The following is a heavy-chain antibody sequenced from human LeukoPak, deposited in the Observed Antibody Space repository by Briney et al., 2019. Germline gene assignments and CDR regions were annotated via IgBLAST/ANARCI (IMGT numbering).Heavy chain of an antibody. V-gene: IGHV3-21*01. CDR1: GFTFSSYS. J-gene: IGHJ6*03. D-gene: IGHD2/OR15-2a*01. CDR3: ARENIDSYYYMDV. Sequence: GGSLRLSCAASGFTFSSYSMNWVRQAPGKGLEWVSSISSSSSYIYYADSVKGRFTISRDNAKNSLYLQMNSLRAEDTAVYYCARENIDSYYYMDVWGKGTTVTVSS. CDR2: ISSSSSYI.